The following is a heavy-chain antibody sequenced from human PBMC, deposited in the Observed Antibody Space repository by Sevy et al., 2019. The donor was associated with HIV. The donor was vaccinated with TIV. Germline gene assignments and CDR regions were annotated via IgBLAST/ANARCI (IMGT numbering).Heavy chain of an antibody. J-gene: IGHJ6*02. CDR2: ISYVDNNK. V-gene: IGHV3-30-3*01. CDR3: ARDVLIASFDYAGMDV. D-gene: IGHD4-17*01. Sequence: GGSLRLSCAASGFFFSNYAMHWVRQAPGKGLEWVAVISYVDNNKYYANSVKGRFTISRDNSKNTLYLQMNSLRAEDTAVYYCARDVLIASFDYAGMDVWGQGTTVTVSS. CDR1: GFFFSNYA.